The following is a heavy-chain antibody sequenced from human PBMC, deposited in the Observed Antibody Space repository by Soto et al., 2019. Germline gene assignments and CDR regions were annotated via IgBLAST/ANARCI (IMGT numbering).Heavy chain of an antibody. Sequence: GRSLRLSCAASGFAFRSYGMKWVRQAPGRVLEWVSSISTSGSVIYYTDSVKGRFIISRDKGRNSLFLQMNSLRAEDTAVYYCARNGADYDVSTGYYDYYYHGKDVWGQGTTVTVSS. CDR1: GFAFRSYG. V-gene: IGHV3-21*01. CDR2: ISTSGSVI. CDR3: ARNGADYDVSTGYYDYYYHGKDV. D-gene: IGHD3-9*01. J-gene: IGHJ6*02.